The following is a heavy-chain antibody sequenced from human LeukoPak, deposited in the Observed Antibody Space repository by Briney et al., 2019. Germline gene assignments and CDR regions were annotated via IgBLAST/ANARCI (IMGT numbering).Heavy chain of an antibody. CDR3: AKKGDYALLDAFDI. V-gene: IGHV3-23*01. CDR1: GFTFSSYA. Sequence: GGSLRLSCAASGFTFSSYAMNWVRQAPGKGLEWVSGISGSGDSTYYADSVKGRFTISRDNSKNTLYLQMNSLRAEDTAVYYCAKKGDYALLDAFDIWGQGTMVTVSS. CDR2: ISGSGDST. J-gene: IGHJ3*02. D-gene: IGHD4-17*01.